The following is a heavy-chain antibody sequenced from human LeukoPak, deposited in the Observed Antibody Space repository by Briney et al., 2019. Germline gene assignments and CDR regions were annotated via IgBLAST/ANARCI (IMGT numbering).Heavy chain of an antibody. CDR3: ARATRTYYYDSSGYLGDYFDY. J-gene: IGHJ4*02. CDR2: IIPNSGGT. D-gene: IGHD3-22*01. V-gene: IGHV1-2*02. CDR1: GYTFTGYY. Sequence: ASVKVSCKASGYTFTGYYMHWVRQAPGQGLEWMGWIIPNSGGTNYAQKFQGRVTMTRDTSISTAYMELSRLRSDDTAVYYCARATRTYYYDSSGYLGDYFDYWGQGTLVTVSS.